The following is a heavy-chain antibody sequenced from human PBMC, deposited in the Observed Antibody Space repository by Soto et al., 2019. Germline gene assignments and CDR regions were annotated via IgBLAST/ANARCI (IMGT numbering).Heavy chain of an antibody. D-gene: IGHD2-2*01. CDR1: GYTFSSDG. J-gene: IGHJ6*02. CDR3: ARQYCSSTSCYRPYYYYGMDV. Sequence: ASVKLSFTASGYTFSSDGTSWVRHAPRQGLEWMGWINPNSGGTNYAQKFQGRVTMTRDTSISTAYMELSRLRSDDKAVYYCARQYCSSTSCYRPYYYYGMDVWGQGTTVTVSS. CDR2: INPNSGGT. V-gene: IGHV1-2*02.